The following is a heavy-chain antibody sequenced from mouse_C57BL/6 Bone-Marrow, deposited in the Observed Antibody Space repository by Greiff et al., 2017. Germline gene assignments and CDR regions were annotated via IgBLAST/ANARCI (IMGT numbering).Heavy chain of an antibody. V-gene: IGHV1-64*01. CDR1: GYTFTSYW. D-gene: IGHD1-1*01. CDR3: ARGIYYYGSSYFYDAMDY. Sequence: QVQLQQPGAELVKPGASVKLSCKASGYTFTSYWMHWVKQRPGQGLEWIGMIHPNSGSTNYNEKFKSKATLTVDKSSSTAYMQLSSLTSEDSAVYYCARGIYYYGSSYFYDAMDYWGQGTSVTVSS. CDR2: IHPNSGST. J-gene: IGHJ4*01.